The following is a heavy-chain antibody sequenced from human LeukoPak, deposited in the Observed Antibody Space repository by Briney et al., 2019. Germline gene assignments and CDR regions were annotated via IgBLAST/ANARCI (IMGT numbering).Heavy chain of an antibody. D-gene: IGHD1-26*01. V-gene: IGHV4-38-2*02. J-gene: IGHJ5*02. CDR3: ARGVVGATGNWFDP. CDR1: GYSISSGYY. CDR2: IYHSGST. Sequence: PSETLSLTCTVSGYSISSGYYWGWIRQPPGKGLEWIGSIYHSGSTYYNPSLKSRVTISVDTSKNQFSLKLSSVTAADTAVYYCARGVVGATGNWFDPWGQGTLVTVSS.